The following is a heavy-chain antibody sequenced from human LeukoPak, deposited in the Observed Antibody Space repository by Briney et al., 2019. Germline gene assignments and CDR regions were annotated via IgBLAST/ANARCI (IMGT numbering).Heavy chain of an antibody. D-gene: IGHD6-13*01. Sequence: PGGFLRLSCAASGFTFSSYAMSWVRQAPGKGLEWVSAISGSGGSTYYADSVKGRFTISRDNSKNTLYLQMNSLRAEDTAVYYCAKENGRGSSSWYFDYWGQGTLVTVSS. J-gene: IGHJ4*02. V-gene: IGHV3-23*01. CDR1: GFTFSSYA. CDR2: ISGSGGST. CDR3: AKENGRGSSSWYFDY.